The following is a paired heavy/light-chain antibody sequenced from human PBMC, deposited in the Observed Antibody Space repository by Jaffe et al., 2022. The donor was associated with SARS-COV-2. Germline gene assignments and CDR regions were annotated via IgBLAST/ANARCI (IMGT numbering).Heavy chain of an antibody. CDR1: GFTFSDYY. Sequence: QVQLVESGGGLVKPGGSLRLSCAASGFTFSDYYMSWIRQAPGKGLEWVSYISSSGSTIYYADSVKGRFTISRDNAKNSLYLQMNSLRAEDTAVYYCARALDTAIYYYYYGMDVWGQGTTVTVSS. V-gene: IGHV3-11*01. D-gene: IGHD5-18*01. J-gene: IGHJ6*02. CDR2: ISSSGSTI. CDR3: ARALDTAIYYYYYGMDV.
Light chain of an antibody. CDR3: MQALQTLPLT. Sequence: DIVMTQSPLSLPVTPGEPASISCRSSQSLLHSNGYNYLDWYLQKPGQSPQLLIYLGSNRASGVPDRFSGSGSGTDFTLKISRVEAEDVGVYYCMQALQTLPLTFGGGTKVEIK. CDR1: QSLLHSNGYNY. V-gene: IGKV2-28*01. J-gene: IGKJ4*01. CDR2: LGS.